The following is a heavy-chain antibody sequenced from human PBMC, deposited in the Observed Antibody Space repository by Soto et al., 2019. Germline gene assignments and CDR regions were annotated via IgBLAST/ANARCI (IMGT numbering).Heavy chain of an antibody. CDR3: ARGIVDTAMVSDY. J-gene: IGHJ4*02. V-gene: IGHV3-48*02. CDR1: GFTFISYS. D-gene: IGHD5-18*01. CDR2: ISSSSSTI. Sequence: WGSLRLSCAASGFTFISYSINFFRHSPWKGLEWVSYISSSSSTIYYADSVKGRFTISRDNAKNSLYLQMNSLRDEDTAVYYCARGIVDTAMVSDYWGQGTLVTVSS.